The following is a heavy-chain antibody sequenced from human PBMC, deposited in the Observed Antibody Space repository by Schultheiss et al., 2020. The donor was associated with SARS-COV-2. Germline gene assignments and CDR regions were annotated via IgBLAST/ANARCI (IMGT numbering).Heavy chain of an antibody. D-gene: IGHD4-23*01. CDR1: GYTFTGYY. CDR3: ARGVTVYYGMDV. V-gene: IGHV1-2*02. CDR2: INPNSGGT. Sequence: ASVKVSCKASGYTFTGYYMHWVRQAPGQGLEWMGWINPNSGGTNYAQKLQGRVTMTTDTSTSTAYMELRSLRSDDTAVYYCARGVTVYYGMDVWGQGTTVTVSS. J-gene: IGHJ6*02.